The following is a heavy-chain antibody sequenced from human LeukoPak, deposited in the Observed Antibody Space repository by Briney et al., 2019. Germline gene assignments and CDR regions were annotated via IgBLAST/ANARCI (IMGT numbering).Heavy chain of an antibody. V-gene: IGHV1-18*01. J-gene: IGHJ4*02. Sequence: APVKVSCKASGYTFTSYGISWVRQAPEQGLEWMGWISAYNGNTNYAQKLQGRVTMTTDTSTSTAYMELRSLRSDDTAVYYCARDLAPKYPEDYWGQGTLVTVSS. D-gene: IGHD2-2*01. CDR2: ISAYNGNT. CDR1: GYTFTSYG. CDR3: ARDLAPKYPEDY.